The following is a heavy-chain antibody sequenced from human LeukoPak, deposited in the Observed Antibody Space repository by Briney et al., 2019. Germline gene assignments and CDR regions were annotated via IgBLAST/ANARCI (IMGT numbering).Heavy chain of an antibody. CDR3: ARDPAYCSGCSCSTVGTFDI. J-gene: IGHJ3*02. V-gene: IGHV4-61*02. CDR1: GGSISSGSYY. CDR2: IYTSGST. Sequence: SETLSLTCTVSGGSISSGSYYWSWIRQPAGKGLEWIGRIYTSGSTNYNPSLKSRVTISVDTSKNQFSLKLSSVTAADTAVYYCARDPAYCSGCSCSTVGTFDIWGQGTMVTVSS. D-gene: IGHD2-15*01.